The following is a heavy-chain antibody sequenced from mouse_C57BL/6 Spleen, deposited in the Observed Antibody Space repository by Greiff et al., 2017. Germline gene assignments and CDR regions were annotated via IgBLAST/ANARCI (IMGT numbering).Heavy chain of an antibody. CDR2: IRNKANNHAT. J-gene: IGHJ2*01. V-gene: IGHV6-6*01. CDR3: TGHGSSYFDY. CDR1: GFTFSDAW. Sequence: EVKLVESGGGLVQPGGSMKLSCAASGFTFSDAWMNWVRQSPEKGLEWVAEIRNKANNHATYYAESVKGRFTISRDDSKSSVYLQMNSLRAEDTGIYYCTGHGSSYFDYWGQGTTLTVSS.